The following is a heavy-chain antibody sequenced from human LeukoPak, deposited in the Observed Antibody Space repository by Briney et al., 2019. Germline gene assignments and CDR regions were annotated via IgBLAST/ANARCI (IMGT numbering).Heavy chain of an antibody. V-gene: IGHV4-59*12. Sequence: SETLSLTCTVSGGSISSYYWSWIRQPPGKGLEWIGYIYYTGSTNYNPSLKSRVTISVDTSKNQFSLKLSSVTAADTAVYYCARLSTVTTSFDYWGQGTLVTVSS. CDR1: GGSISSYY. D-gene: IGHD4-17*01. CDR2: IYYTGST. CDR3: ARLSTVTTSFDY. J-gene: IGHJ4*02.